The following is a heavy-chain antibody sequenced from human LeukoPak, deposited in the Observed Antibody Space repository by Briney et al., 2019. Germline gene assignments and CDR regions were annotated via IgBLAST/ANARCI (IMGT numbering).Heavy chain of an antibody. CDR1: GFTFSSYS. Sequence: GGSLRLSCAASGFTFSSYSMTWVRQAPGKGLEWISTISSGGSYIYYADSVKGRFTISRDNSKNTLYLQKSSLRAEDTAEYFCTKKAVAGKESWFDPWGQGTLVTVSS. J-gene: IGHJ5*02. CDR3: TKKAVAGKESWFDP. D-gene: IGHD6-19*01. CDR2: ISSGGSYI. V-gene: IGHV3-23*01.